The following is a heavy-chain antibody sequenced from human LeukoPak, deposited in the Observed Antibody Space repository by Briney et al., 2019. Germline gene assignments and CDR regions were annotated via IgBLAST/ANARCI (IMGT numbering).Heavy chain of an antibody. CDR1: GGSISSSSYY. CDR2: IYYSGST. CDR3: ARSPLYMDV. J-gene: IGHJ6*03. Sequence: PSETLSLTCTVSGGSISSSSYYWGWIRQPPGKGLEWIGSIYYSGSTYYNPSLKSRVTISVDTSKNQFSLKLSSVTAADTAVYYCARSPLYMDVWGKGTTVTVSS. V-gene: IGHV4-39*01.